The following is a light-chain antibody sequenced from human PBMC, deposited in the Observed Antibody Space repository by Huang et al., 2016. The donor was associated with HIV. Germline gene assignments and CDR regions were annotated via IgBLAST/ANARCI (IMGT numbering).Light chain of an antibody. Sequence: DIQMTQSPSSLSASVGDRVTLTCRASQGITNALAWYHQKPGKAPKLLLYAASRLHSGVPSRFSGSGSGTDYTLTISSLEPEDFATYYCQQFHSAPQTFGQGTKLEI. V-gene: IGKV1-NL1*01. CDR1: QGITNA. J-gene: IGKJ2*01. CDR2: AAS. CDR3: QQFHSAPQT.